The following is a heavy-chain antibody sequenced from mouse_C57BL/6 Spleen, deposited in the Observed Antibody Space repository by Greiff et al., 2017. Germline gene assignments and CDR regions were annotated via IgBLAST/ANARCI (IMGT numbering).Heavy chain of an antibody. CDR3: ARVNYDCAMDY. D-gene: IGHD2-1*01. CDR1: GYSITSGYY. V-gene: IGHV3-6*01. CDR2: ISYDSSN. J-gene: IGHJ4*01. Sequence: EVQLVESGPGLVKPSQSLSLTCSVTGYSITSGYYWNWIRQFPGNKLEWMGYISYDSSNNYNPPRKNRISITTDTSKNQFFLKLNTVTTEDTDTYYCARVNYDCAMDYWGQGTSVTVSS.